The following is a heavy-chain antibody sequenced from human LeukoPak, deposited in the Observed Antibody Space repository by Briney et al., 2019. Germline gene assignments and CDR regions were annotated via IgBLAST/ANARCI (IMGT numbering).Heavy chain of an antibody. J-gene: IGHJ4*02. D-gene: IGHD4-17*01. CDR1: GYSISSGYY. CDR2: IYHSGST. Sequence: ASETLSLTCAVSGYSISSGYYWGWIRQPPGKGLEWIGSIYHSGSTYYNPSLKSRVTISVDTSKNQFSLKLSSVTAADTAVYYCARLVTVTTGGYYFDYWGQGTLVTVSS. V-gene: IGHV4-38-2*01. CDR3: ARLVTVTTGGYYFDY.